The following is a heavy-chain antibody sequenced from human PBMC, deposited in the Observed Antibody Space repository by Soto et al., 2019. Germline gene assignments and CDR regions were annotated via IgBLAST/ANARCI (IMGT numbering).Heavy chain of an antibody. J-gene: IGHJ4*02. CDR3: ARALVATNAFDY. V-gene: IGHV1-69*11. CDR2: IIPILRTA. D-gene: IGHD5-12*01. Sequence: QVQVEQSGAEVKKPGSSVKVSCKASGDTFSSYGFTWVRQAPGQGLEWMGGIIPILRTANYAQKFQGRVTITADESTSTAYMGLSSLRSEDTDVYYCARALVATNAFDYWGQGILVTVSS. CDR1: GDTFSSYG.